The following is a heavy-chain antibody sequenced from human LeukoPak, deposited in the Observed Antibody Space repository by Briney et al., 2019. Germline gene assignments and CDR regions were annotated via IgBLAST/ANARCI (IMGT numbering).Heavy chain of an antibody. CDR3: ARFKGTMVRGVNHWFDP. D-gene: IGHD3-10*01. CDR1: GGSISSYY. Sequence: SETLSLTCTVSGGSISSYYWSWIRQPPGKGLEWTGYIYYSGSTNYNPSLKSRVTISVDTSKNQFSLKLSSVTAADTAVYYCARFKGTMVRGVNHWFDPWGQGTLVTVSS. V-gene: IGHV4-59*01. J-gene: IGHJ5*02. CDR2: IYYSGST.